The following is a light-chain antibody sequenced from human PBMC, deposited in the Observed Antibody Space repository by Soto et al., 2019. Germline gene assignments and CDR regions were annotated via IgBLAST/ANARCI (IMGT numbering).Light chain of an antibody. Sequence: EIVMTQSPATLSVSPGERATLSCRASQSVSSNLAWYQQKPGQAPRLLIYGASTRATGIPARFSGSGSGTEFTLTISSPQSEDFAVYYCQQYNNWPPLTFGGGTQVEIK. CDR1: QSVSSN. CDR3: QQYNNWPPLT. J-gene: IGKJ4*01. V-gene: IGKV3-15*01. CDR2: GAS.